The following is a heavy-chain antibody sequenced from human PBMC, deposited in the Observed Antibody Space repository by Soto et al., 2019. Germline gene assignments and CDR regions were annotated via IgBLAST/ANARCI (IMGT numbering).Heavy chain of an antibody. CDR1: GGSISSGDYY. CDR2: IYYSGST. V-gene: IGHV4-30-4*01. D-gene: IGHD3-22*01. J-gene: IGHJ4*02. Sequence: PSETLSLTCTVSGGSISSGDYYWSWIRQPPGKGLEWIGYIYYSGSTYYNPSLKSRVTISVDTSKNQFSLKLGSVTAADTAVYYCARGARLFRAQGHLDYWGQGTLVTVSS. CDR3: ARGARLFRAQGHLDY.